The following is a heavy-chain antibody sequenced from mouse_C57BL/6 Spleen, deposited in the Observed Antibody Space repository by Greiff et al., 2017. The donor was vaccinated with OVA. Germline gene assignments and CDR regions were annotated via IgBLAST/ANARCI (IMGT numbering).Heavy chain of an antibody. Sequence: VQLQQSGAELVRPGSSVKMSCKTSGYTFTSYGINWVKQRPGQGLEWIGYIYIGNGYTEYNEKFKGKATLTSDTSSSTAYMQLSSLTSEDSAIYFCARGSLMITTVVATRYFDVWGTGTTVTVSS. CDR1: GYTFTSYG. CDR2: IYIGNGYT. J-gene: IGHJ1*03. D-gene: IGHD1-1*01. CDR3: ARGSLMITTVVATRYFDV. V-gene: IGHV1-58*01.